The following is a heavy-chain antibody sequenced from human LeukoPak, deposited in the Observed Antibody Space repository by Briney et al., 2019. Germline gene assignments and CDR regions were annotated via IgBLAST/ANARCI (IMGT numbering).Heavy chain of an antibody. J-gene: IGHJ2*01. CDR3: ARNSPVYWNFDL. V-gene: IGHV4-39*01. D-gene: IGHD2/OR15-2a*01. Sequence: SETLSLTCTVSGDSVNNNHYYWAWIRQPQGKGLEWIGSIYYSGTTYYNPSLGSRVTMSVDTSENQLSLKLTSVSAADTALYYCARNSPVYWNFDLWGRGTLVSVSS. CDR1: GDSVNNNHYY. CDR2: IYYSGTT.